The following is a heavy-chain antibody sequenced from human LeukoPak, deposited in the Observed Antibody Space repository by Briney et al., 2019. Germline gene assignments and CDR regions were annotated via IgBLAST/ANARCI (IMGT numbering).Heavy chain of an antibody. J-gene: IGHJ5*02. CDR1: GGSISSSSYY. CDR3: ARNSPNIVATIEDWFDP. D-gene: IGHD5-12*01. Sequence: SETLSLTCTVSGGSISSSSYYWGWIRQPPGKGLEWIGSIYYSGSTYYNPSLKSRVTISVGTSKNQFSLKLSSVTAADTAVYYCARNSPNIVATIEDWFDPWGQGTLVTVSS. CDR2: IYYSGST. V-gene: IGHV4-39*07.